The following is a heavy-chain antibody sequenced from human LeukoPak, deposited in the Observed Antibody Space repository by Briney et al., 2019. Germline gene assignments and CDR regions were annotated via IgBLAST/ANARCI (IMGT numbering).Heavy chain of an antibody. CDR2: IYYSGST. CDR3: ARDARGSSYMDV. J-gene: IGHJ6*02. Sequence: SETLSLTCTVSAGSISSYYWSWIRQPPGKGLEWIGYIYYSGSTNYNPSLKSRVTISVDTSKNQFSLKVSSVTAADTAVYYCARDARGSSYMDVWGQGTTVTVSS. CDR1: AGSISSYY. V-gene: IGHV4-59*01. D-gene: IGHD3-10*01.